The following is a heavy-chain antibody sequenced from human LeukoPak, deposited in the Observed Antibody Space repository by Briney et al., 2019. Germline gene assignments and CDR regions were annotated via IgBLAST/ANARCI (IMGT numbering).Heavy chain of an antibody. V-gene: IGHV3-21*01. CDR2: ISSSSSYI. J-gene: IGHJ4*02. CDR1: GFTFSSYS. CDR3: ASVGRWWELLSTDY. Sequence: KAGGSLRLSCAASGFTFSSYSMNWVRQAPGKGLEWVSSISSSSSYIYYADSVKGRFTIPRDNTKNSLYLQMNSLRAEDTAVYYCASVGRWWELLSTDYWGQGTLVTVSS. D-gene: IGHD1-26*01.